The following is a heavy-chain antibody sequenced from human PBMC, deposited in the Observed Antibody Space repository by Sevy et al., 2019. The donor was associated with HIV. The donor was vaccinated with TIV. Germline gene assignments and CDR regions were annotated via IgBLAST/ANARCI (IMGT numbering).Heavy chain of an antibody. V-gene: IGHV1-69*13. D-gene: IGHD3-16*01. CDR3: ASRITAALGYTPNAFDL. Sequence: ASVKVSCKASGGTFSSYAINWVRQAPGQGLEWMGRIIPIFGTANYAQKFQGRVTITADESTTTAYMELSSLRSEGTAVYYCASRITAALGYTPNAFDLWGQGTMVTVSS. J-gene: IGHJ3*01. CDR2: IIPIFGTA. CDR1: GGTFSSYA.